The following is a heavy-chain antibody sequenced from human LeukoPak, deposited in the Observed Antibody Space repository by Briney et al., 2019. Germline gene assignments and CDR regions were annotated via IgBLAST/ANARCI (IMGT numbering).Heavy chain of an antibody. J-gene: IGHJ5*02. Sequence: PGGSLRLSCAASGFTFSSYSMNWVRQAPGRGLEWVSSISSSSSYIYYADSVKGRFTISRDNAKNSLYLQMNSLRAEDTAVYYCARVTPDSGYDYAIAVAGYSCFDPWGQGTLVTVSS. CDR3: ARVTPDSGYDYAIAVAGYSCFDP. D-gene: IGHD5-12*01. V-gene: IGHV3-21*01. CDR1: GFTFSSYS. CDR2: ISSSSSYI.